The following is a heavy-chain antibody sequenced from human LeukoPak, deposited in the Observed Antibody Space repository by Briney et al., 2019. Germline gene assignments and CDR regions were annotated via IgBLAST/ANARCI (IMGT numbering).Heavy chain of an antibody. J-gene: IGHJ4*02. CDR1: GFTFSAYA. V-gene: IGHV3-23*01. D-gene: IGHD3-16*02. CDR3: AKAVWDYDYVWGSYLFDY. CDR2: ISGDGSTT. Sequence: GGSLRLSCAASGFTFSAYAMTWVRQAPGKGLEWVSGISGDGSTTYYADSVKGRFTSSRENSKKTLFLQMNSLRAEDTAVYYCAKAVWDYDYVWGSYLFDYWGQGTLVTVSS.